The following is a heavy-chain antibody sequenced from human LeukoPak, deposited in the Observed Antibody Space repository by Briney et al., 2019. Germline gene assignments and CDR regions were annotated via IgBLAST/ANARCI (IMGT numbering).Heavy chain of an antibody. V-gene: IGHV4-4*07. CDR2: IYTSGST. CDR1: GGSISSYY. CDR3: ATLASTCTGGSCYQYYFDY. J-gene: IGHJ4*02. D-gene: IGHD2-15*01. Sequence: SETLSLTCTVSGGSISSYYWSWIRQPAGKGLEWIGRIYTSGSTNYNPSLKSRVTISVDTSKNRFSLSLRSVTAADTAVYNCATLASTCTGGSCYQYYFDYWGQGTLVTVSS.